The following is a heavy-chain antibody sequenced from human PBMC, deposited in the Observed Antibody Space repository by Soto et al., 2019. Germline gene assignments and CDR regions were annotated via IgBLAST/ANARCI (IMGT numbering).Heavy chain of an antibody. Sequence: QVQLQQWGAGLLKPSETLSLTCAVYGGSFSGYYWTWIRQPPGTGLEWIGEINHSGSTHYNPSIKSRVTISVATSKNQFSLKLTSVTAADTAVYYCARDKITGLFDYWGQGTLVTVSS. J-gene: IGHJ4*02. CDR2: INHSGST. CDR1: GGSFSGYY. D-gene: IGHD2-8*02. CDR3: ARDKITGLFDY. V-gene: IGHV4-34*01.